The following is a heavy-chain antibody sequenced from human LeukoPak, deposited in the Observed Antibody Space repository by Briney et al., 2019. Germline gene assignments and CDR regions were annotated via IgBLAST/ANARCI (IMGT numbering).Heavy chain of an antibody. J-gene: IGHJ4*02. V-gene: IGHV4-38-2*02. CDR3: AKNSGYYHPYYIDH. Sequence: SETLSLTCTVSGYSISSGYYWYWIRQPPGKGLDWIGNIYHSRSTYYNPSLKSRVTISVDTSKNQFSLKLNSVTAADTAVYYCAKNSGYYHPYYIDHWGQGTLVTVSS. CDR1: GYSISSGYY. D-gene: IGHD3-22*01. CDR2: IYHSRST.